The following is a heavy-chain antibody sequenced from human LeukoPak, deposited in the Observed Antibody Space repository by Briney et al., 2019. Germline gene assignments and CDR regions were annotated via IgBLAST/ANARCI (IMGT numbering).Heavy chain of an antibody. Sequence: ASVKVSCKASGGTFSSYAISWVRQAPGQGLEWMGGIIPIFGTANYAQKSQGRVTITADESTSTAYMELSSLRSEDTAVYYCARLYLGYCSSTSCYPGGYYGMDVWGKGTTVTVSS. CDR1: GGTFSSYA. D-gene: IGHD2-2*01. CDR3: ARLYLGYCSSTSCYPGGYYGMDV. V-gene: IGHV1-69*13. J-gene: IGHJ6*04. CDR2: IIPIFGTA.